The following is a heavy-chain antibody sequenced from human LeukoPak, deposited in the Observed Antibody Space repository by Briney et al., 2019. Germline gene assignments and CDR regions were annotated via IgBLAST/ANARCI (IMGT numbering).Heavy chain of an antibody. Sequence: SETLSLTCTVSGGSISSYYWSWIRQPPGKGLEWIGYIYYSGSTNYNPSLKSRVTISVDTSKNQFSLKLSSVTAADTAVYYCARGYSSGYYFYLFDYWGQGTLVTVSS. D-gene: IGHD3-22*01. CDR3: ARGYSSGYYFYLFDY. CDR1: GGSISSYY. J-gene: IGHJ4*02. CDR2: IYYSGST. V-gene: IGHV4-59*01.